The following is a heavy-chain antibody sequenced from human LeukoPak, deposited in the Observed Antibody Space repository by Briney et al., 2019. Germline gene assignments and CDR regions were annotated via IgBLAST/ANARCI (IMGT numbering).Heavy chain of an antibody. CDR2: IYYSGST. CDR3: ATDVRGLVPYYFDF. J-gene: IGHJ4*02. D-gene: IGHD3-10*02. Sequence: SETLSLTCAVSGGSISSYYWNWLRQPPGKGLEWVGYIYYSGSTNYNPSLKSRVTISIDTSKNQLSLQLSSVTAADTAVYYCATDVRGLVPYYFDFWGQGTLVTVSS. CDR1: GGSISSYY. V-gene: IGHV4-59*01.